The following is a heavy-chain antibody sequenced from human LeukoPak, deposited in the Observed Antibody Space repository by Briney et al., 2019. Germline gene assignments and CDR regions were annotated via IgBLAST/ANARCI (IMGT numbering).Heavy chain of an antibody. J-gene: IGHJ2*01. CDR1: GFTFTTYT. CDR2: ISVNGNYT. CDR3: AKGGITWGSGYWFFDL. V-gene: IGHV3-23*01. Sequence: PGGSLRLSCAAFGFTFTTYTMTWVRQAPGKGLEWVPGISVNGNYTYYADSVKGRFTISRDNSKNTVYLQLNSLRVEDTAVYYCAKGGITWGSGYWFFDLWGLGTLVTVSS. D-gene: IGHD3-16*01.